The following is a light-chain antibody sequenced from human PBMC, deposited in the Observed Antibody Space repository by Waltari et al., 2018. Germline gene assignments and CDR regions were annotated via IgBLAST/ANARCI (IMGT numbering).Light chain of an antibody. J-gene: IGKJ3*01. CDR2: NAS. Sequence: DIQMTQSPSTLSASVGDRVTITCRASQTIGNWLAWYQQKPGKAPKLLIYNASSLQSGVPSRFSGSGSGTEFTLTISSLQPDDFATYYCQQYNSYSFTFGPGTTVDIK. CDR1: QTIGNW. V-gene: IGKV1-5*03. CDR3: QQYNSYSFT.